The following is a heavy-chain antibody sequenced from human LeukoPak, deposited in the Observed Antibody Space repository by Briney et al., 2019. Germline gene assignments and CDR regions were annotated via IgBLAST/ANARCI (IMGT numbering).Heavy chain of an antibody. D-gene: IGHD2/OR15-2a*01. CDR3: AREGPRGNSQFDY. CDR2: IWYDGSNK. CDR1: GFTFSSYG. V-gene: IGHV3-33*01. J-gene: IGHJ4*02. Sequence: GRSLRLSCAASGFTFSSYGMHWVRQAPGKGLEWVALIWYDGSNKYYTDSVKGRLTISRDNSKNTLYLQMHSLRAEDTAIYYCAREGPRGNSQFDYWGQGTLVTVSS.